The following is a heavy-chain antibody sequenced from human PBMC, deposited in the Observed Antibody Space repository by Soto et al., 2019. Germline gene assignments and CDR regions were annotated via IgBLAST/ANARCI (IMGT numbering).Heavy chain of an antibody. D-gene: IGHD5-12*01. Sequence: QVQLVQSGAEVKKPGASVKVSCKASGYTFTSYAINWVRQATGQELVWMGWMNPNSGNTGNAQKFQGRVTMNTNTSISTAYMELSSLRSDDTAVYYCARMAYSGYDYYYMDVWGKGTTVTVSS. J-gene: IGHJ6*03. CDR1: GYTFTSYA. CDR2: MNPNSGNT. V-gene: IGHV1-8*01. CDR3: ARMAYSGYDYYYMDV.